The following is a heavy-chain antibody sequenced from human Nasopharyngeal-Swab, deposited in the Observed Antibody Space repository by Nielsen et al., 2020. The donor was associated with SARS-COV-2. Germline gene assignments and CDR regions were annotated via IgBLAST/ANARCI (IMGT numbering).Heavy chain of an antibody. V-gene: IGHV3-21*01. J-gene: IGHJ4*02. Sequence: GESLKISCAASGFTFSSYSMNWVRQAPGKGLEWVSSISSSSSYIYYADPVKGRFTISRDNAKNSLYLQMNSLRAEDTAVYYCARDSSGWYRYWGQGTLVTVSS. CDR3: ARDSSGWYRY. CDR1: GFTFSSYS. D-gene: IGHD6-19*01. CDR2: ISSSSSYI.